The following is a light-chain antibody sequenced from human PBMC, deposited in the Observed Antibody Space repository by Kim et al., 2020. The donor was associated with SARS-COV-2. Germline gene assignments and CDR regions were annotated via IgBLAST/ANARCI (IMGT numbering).Light chain of an antibody. CDR1: QSVSSSY. CDR2: GAS. CDR3: QQYGSSPPWT. Sequence: RGERATRSSRASQSVSSSYLAWYEQKPGQAPRYLIYGASSRATGMPDRFSGSGSGTDFTLTISRLEPEDFAVYYCQQYGSSPPWTFGRGTKVEIK. J-gene: IGKJ1*01. V-gene: IGKV3-20*01.